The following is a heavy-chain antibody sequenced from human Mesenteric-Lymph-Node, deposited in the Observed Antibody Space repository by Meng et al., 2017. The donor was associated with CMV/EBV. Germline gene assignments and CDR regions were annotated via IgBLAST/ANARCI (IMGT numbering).Heavy chain of an antibody. Sequence: SVKVSCKTSGYTFTGYYIHGVRLAPAQGLEWMGGIIPILGTAKYAQKFQGRVTITTDESTSTAYMELSSLRSEDTAVYYCATIWFGELIVGPLYYYGMDVWGQGTTVTVSS. V-gene: IGHV1-69*05. J-gene: IGHJ6*02. CDR3: ATIWFGELIVGPLYYYGMDV. CDR1: GYTFTGYY. D-gene: IGHD3-10*01. CDR2: IIPILGTA.